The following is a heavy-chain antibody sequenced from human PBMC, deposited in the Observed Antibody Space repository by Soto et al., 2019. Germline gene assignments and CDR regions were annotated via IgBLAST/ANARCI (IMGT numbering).Heavy chain of an antibody. J-gene: IGHJ6*03. D-gene: IGHD3-10*01. CDR3: ARVSSSYYNYMDV. CDR1: GGSIRSGGYY. V-gene: IGHV4-31*03. Sequence: QVPLQEPGPGLVKPSQTLSLPCTVSGGSIRSGGYYCGWFRQHRGKGLVWIGYIYYRGSTYYNPSLKRRVTISVDTSKNQFSLKLSSVTAADTAVYYCARVSSSYYNYMDVWGKGTTVTVSS. CDR2: IYYRGST.